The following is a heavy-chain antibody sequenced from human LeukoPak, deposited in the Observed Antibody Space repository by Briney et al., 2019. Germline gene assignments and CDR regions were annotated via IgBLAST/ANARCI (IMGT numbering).Heavy chain of an antibody. V-gene: IGHV3-74*01. J-gene: IGHJ4*02. D-gene: IGHD6-19*01. CDR2: INSDGSST. CDR3: ARVRSGGSGWYGGY. Sequence: PWGSLRLSCAASGFSFSSYWMHWVRQAPGKGLVWVSRINSDGSSTSYADPVKGRFTITRDNAKNTLYLQMNSLRAEDTAVYHCARVRSGGSGWYGGYWGQGILVTVSS. CDR1: GFSFSSYW.